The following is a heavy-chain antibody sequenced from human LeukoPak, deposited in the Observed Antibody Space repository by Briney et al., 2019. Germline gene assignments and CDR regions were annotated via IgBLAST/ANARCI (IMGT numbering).Heavy chain of an antibody. CDR2: ISYDGSNK. V-gene: IGHV3-30*04. J-gene: IGHJ4*02. Sequence: GGSLRLSCAASGFTFSTYAMHWVRQAPGKGLEWVAVISYDGSNKSYADSVKGRFTISRDNSKNTLYLQMNSLRAEDTAVYYCASEGDYWGQGTLVTVSS. CDR3: ASEGDY. CDR1: GFTFSTYA.